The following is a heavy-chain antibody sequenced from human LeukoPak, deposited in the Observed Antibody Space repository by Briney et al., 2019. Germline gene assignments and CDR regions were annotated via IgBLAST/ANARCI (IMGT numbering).Heavy chain of an antibody. CDR1: GFPFSGSG. CDR3: ARDLRGYSYATVDY. V-gene: IGHV3-30*19. CDR2: ISYDGSNK. Sequence: GGSLRLSCAASGFPFSGSGMHWVRQAPGKGLEWVAVISYDGSNKYYADSVKGRFTISRDNSKNTLYLQMNSLRAEDTAVYDCARDLRGYSYATVDYWGQGTLVTVSS. J-gene: IGHJ4*02. D-gene: IGHD5-18*01.